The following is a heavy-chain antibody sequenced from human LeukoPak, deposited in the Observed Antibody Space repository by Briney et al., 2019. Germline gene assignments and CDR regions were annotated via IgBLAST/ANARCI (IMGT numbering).Heavy chain of an antibody. J-gene: IGHJ4*02. Sequence: SETLSLTCTVSGGSISSYYWSWNRQPPGKGLEWIGYIYYSGSTNYNPSLKSRVTISVDTSKNQFSLKLSSVTAADTAVYYCARHYDSSGYWYYFDYWGQGTLVTVSS. CDR2: IYYSGST. D-gene: IGHD3-22*01. CDR1: GGSISSYY. CDR3: ARHYDSSGYWYYFDY. V-gene: IGHV4-59*08.